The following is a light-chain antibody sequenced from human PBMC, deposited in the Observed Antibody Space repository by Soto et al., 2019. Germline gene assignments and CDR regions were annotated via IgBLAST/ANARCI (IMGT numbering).Light chain of an antibody. V-gene: IGKV1-5*01. Sequence: DIQMTQSPPTLSASVEARATITGRASGIFRRWLYWYQQNPGKAPKLLIYDATDLDRGVPSRFSGSGSGTEFTLTISSLQPDDFATYYCQQYNSYSRPFGQGTKLEI. CDR1: GIFRRW. J-gene: IGKJ2*01. CDR2: DAT. CDR3: QQYNSYSRP.